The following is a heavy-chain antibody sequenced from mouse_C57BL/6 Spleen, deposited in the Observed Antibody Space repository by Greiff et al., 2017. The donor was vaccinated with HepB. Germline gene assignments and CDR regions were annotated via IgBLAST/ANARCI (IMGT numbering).Heavy chain of an antibody. D-gene: IGHD4-1*01. V-gene: IGHV14-1*01. J-gene: IGHJ3*01. CDR1: GFNIKDYY. Sequence: VQLQQSGAELVRPGASVKLSCTASGFNIKDYYMHWVKQRPEQGLEWIGRIDPEDGDTEYDPKFQGKATMTADTSSNTAYLQLSSLTSEDTAVDYCTITGTGPAWFAYWGQGTLVTVSA. CDR3: TITGTGPAWFAY. CDR2: IDPEDGDT.